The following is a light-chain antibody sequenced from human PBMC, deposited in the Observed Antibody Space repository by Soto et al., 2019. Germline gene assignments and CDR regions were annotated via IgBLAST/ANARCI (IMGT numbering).Light chain of an antibody. V-gene: IGLV2-14*01. CDR2: DVS. J-gene: IGLJ1*01. CDR1: SSDVGGYNY. CDR3: SPYTSSSTYV. Sequence: QSVLTQPASVSGSPGQSITISCTGTSSDVGGYNYVSWYQQHPGKAPTVMIYDVSNRPSGVSNRFSGSKSDNTASLTISGLQADDEADYYCSPYTSSSTYVFGTGNKVTVL.